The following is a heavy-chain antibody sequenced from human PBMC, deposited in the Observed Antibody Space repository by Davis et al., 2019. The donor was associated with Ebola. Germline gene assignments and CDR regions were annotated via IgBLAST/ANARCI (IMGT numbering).Heavy chain of an antibody. D-gene: IGHD4-17*01. CDR1: GFIFTNCA. J-gene: IGHJ6*02. Sequence: GESLKISCVASGFIFTNCAMYWVRQAPGKGLEWVSIIGTSHDTYYADSVKGRFTISRDNSKNTVYMQMHSLRVEDTAVYYCARDYGDYDPHGMDVWGQGTTVTVSS. CDR3: ARDYGDYDPHGMDV. V-gene: IGHV3-23*01. CDR2: IGTSHDT.